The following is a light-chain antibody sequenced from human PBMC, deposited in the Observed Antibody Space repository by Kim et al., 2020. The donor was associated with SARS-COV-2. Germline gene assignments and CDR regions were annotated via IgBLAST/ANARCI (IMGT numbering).Light chain of an antibody. CDR3: QKYDNWPIT. J-gene: IGKJ5*01. Sequence: GSPGERATLSCRTSQSVSSYLAWSQQKPGQAPRLLSYGASTRATGIPARFSGSGSGSEFTLTISSLQSEDFAVYYGQKYDNWPITFGQGTRREIK. CDR1: QSVSSY. V-gene: IGKV3-15*01. CDR2: GAS.